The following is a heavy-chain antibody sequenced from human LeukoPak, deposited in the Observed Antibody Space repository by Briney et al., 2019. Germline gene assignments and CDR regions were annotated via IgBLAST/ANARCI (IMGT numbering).Heavy chain of an antibody. J-gene: IGHJ5*02. CDR1: GYRVTHYD. CDR2: RNTTSGRT. V-gene: IGHV1-2*02. Sequence: GASVRVSDKPAGYRVTHYDIQWGRQAPGQGLEGRGGRNTTSGRTSSARKFQGRVTMTRDPSITTVSMDMAWLTSDDTAIYFCARADFIDAGPYLIGPWGQGTRVTAAS. CDR3: ARADFIDAGPYLIGP. D-gene: IGHD3-3*01.